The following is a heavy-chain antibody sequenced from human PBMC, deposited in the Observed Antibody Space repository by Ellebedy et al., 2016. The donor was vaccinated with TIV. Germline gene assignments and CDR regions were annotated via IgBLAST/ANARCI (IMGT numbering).Heavy chain of an antibody. V-gene: IGHV3-66*01. Sequence: GGSLRLSCAASGFTVSSYFMTWVRQTPGKGLEWVSIIYKDGGTNYTDSVNGRFTITRDDSKNTLYLQMNSLRAEDTGVYYCAKDVDSSGYLDYWGQGTLVTVSS. CDR3: AKDVDSSGYLDY. J-gene: IGHJ4*02. CDR2: IYKDGGT. CDR1: GFTVSSYF. D-gene: IGHD3-22*01.